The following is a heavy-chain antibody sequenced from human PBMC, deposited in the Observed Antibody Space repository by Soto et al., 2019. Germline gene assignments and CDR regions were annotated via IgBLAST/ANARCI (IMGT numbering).Heavy chain of an antibody. D-gene: IGHD4-17*01. V-gene: IGHV3-33*08. J-gene: IGHJ4*02. CDR3: SRGTPTDYGDYGEFDSFDY. Sequence: GGSLRLSCAASGFTFSSYGMHWVRQAPGKGLEWVAVIWYDGSNKYYADSVKGRFTISRDNSKNTLYLQMNSLRAEDTAVYYWSRGTPTDYGDYGEFDSFDYWGQGTLVTVSS. CDR2: IWYDGSNK. CDR1: GFTFSSYG.